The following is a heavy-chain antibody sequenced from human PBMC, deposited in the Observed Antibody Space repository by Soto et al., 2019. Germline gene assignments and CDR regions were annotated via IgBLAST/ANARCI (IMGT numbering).Heavy chain of an antibody. D-gene: IGHD3-10*01. V-gene: IGHV3-30*18. CDR2: ISYDGSNK. Sequence: QVQLVESGGGVVQPGRSLRLSCAASGFTFSSYGMHWVRQAPGKGLEWVAVISYDGSNKYYADSVKGRFTISRDNSKNTLYLQMNSLRAVDTAVYYCAKGRVVTMVRGVIPGMDVWGQGTTVTVSS. CDR1: GFTFSSYG. CDR3: AKGRVVTMVRGVIPGMDV. J-gene: IGHJ6*02.